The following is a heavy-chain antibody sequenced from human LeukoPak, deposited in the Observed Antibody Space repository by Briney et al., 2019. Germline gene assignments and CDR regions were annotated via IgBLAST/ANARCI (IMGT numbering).Heavy chain of an antibody. CDR2: IYTSGST. D-gene: IGHD4-23*01. V-gene: IGHV4-61*02. J-gene: IGHJ6*03. Sequence: SETLSLTCTVSGGSISSGSYYWGWIRQPAGKGLEWIGRIYTSGSTNYNPSLKGRFTISVDTSKNQFSLKLSSVTAAGTAVYYCARGRQTPYYYYYYMDVWGKGTAVTVSS. CDR3: ARGRQTPYYYYYYMDV. CDR1: GGSISSGSYY.